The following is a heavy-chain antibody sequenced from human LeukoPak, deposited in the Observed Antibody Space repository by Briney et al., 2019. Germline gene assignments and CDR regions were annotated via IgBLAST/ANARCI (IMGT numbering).Heavy chain of an antibody. CDR1: GYTFTNYG. Sequence: ASVKVSCKASGYTFTNYGISWVRQAPGQGLEWMGWISAYNSNTNYAQKLQGRVTMTTDTSTSTANMELRSLRSDDTAVYYCARDPYYYDSSGYYPHFDYWGQGTLVTVSS. CDR2: ISAYNSNT. V-gene: IGHV1-18*01. CDR3: ARDPYYYDSSGYYPHFDY. D-gene: IGHD3-22*01. J-gene: IGHJ4*02.